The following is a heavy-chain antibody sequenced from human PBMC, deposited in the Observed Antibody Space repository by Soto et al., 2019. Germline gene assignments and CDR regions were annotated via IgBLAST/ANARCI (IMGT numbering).Heavy chain of an antibody. J-gene: IGHJ4*02. Sequence: GGSLRLSCAASGFTFNNYAMSWVRQAPGKGLEWVSAISASGGATYYADSVKGRFTISRDNSKNTLYLQMNGLRAEDTAVYYCTSSYYFDYWGKGTLVTVSS. D-gene: IGHD6-13*01. CDR2: ISASGGAT. CDR1: GFTFNNYA. CDR3: TSSYYFDY. V-gene: IGHV3-23*01.